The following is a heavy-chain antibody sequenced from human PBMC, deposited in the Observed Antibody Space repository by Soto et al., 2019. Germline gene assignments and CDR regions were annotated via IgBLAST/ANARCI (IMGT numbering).Heavy chain of an antibody. Sequence: ALVKVSCKASGHTFTSYDINWVRQATGQGLEWMGWMNPNSGNTGYAQKFQGRVTMTRNTSISTAYMELSSLRSEDTAVYYCARGESELGGVYYYGMDVWGQGTTVTVSS. J-gene: IGHJ6*02. V-gene: IGHV1-8*01. CDR3: ARGESELGGVYYYGMDV. D-gene: IGHD1-26*01. CDR1: GHTFTSYD. CDR2: MNPNSGNT.